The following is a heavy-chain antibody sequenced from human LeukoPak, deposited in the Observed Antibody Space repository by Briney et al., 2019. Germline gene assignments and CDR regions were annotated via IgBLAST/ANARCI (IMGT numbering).Heavy chain of an antibody. D-gene: IGHD6-19*01. Sequence: GASVKLSCKASGGTFSSYAISWVRQAPGQGLEWGGGIIPIFGTADYAQEFQGRVTINADKSTSTTYMERRRLRSEDTAVYYCARDEIAVADLWGQGTMVTVSS. CDR2: IIPIFGTA. J-gene: IGHJ3*01. CDR1: GGTFSSYA. CDR3: ARDEIAVADL. V-gene: IGHV1-69*06.